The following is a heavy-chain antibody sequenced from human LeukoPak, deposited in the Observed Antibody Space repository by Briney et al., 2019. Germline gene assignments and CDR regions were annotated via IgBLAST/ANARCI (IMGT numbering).Heavy chain of an antibody. J-gene: IGHJ4*02. CDR3: ARDGSFLTNVDTAMVIDY. Sequence: GGSLRLSCAASGFTFSSYSMNWVRQAPGKGLEWVSSISSSSSYIYYADSVKGRFTISRDNAKNSRYLQMNSLRAEDTAVYYCARDGSFLTNVDTAMVIDYWGQGTLVTVSS. D-gene: IGHD5-18*01. V-gene: IGHV3-21*01. CDR1: GFTFSSYS. CDR2: ISSSSSYI.